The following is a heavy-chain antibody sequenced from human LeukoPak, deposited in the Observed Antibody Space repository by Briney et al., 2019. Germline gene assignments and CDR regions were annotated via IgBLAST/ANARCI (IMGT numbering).Heavy chain of an antibody. Sequence: ASVKVSCKASGYTFTGYYMHWVRQAPGQGLEWMGWINPNSGGTNYAQKFQGRVTMTRDTSISTAYMELSRLRSDDTAVYYCAGVNIPSQPLLFDYWGQGTLVTVSS. J-gene: IGHJ4*02. CDR2: INPNSGGT. V-gene: IGHV1-2*02. CDR1: GYTFTGYY. D-gene: IGHD2-21*02. CDR3: AGVNIPSQPLLFDY.